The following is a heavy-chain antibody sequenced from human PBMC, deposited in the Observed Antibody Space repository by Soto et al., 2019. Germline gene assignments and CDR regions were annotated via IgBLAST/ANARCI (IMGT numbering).Heavy chain of an antibody. D-gene: IGHD4-17*01. CDR3: ARGIATVTIFDY. CDR1: GFTFSSYA. Sequence: QVQLVESGGGVVQPGRSLRLSCAASGFTFSSYAMHWVRQAPGKGLEWVAVISYDGSNKYYADSVKGRFTISRDNSNNTLYLQMNSLRAEDTAVYYCARGIATVTIFDYWGQGTLVTVSS. V-gene: IGHV3-30-3*01. CDR2: ISYDGSNK. J-gene: IGHJ4*02.